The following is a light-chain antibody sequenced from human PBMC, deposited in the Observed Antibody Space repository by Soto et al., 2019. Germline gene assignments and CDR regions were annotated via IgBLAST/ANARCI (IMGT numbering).Light chain of an antibody. Sequence: QSVLTQPASVSGSPGESITNCCTGTSSEVGYYNLVSWYQHHPGKAPKLIIYEVNKRPSGVSNRFSGSKSGNTASLTISGLQAEDEADYHCCSYAGSSTYVFGTGTKVTVL. J-gene: IGLJ1*01. CDR1: SSEVGYYNL. CDR3: CSYAGSSTYV. CDR2: EVN. V-gene: IGLV2-23*02.